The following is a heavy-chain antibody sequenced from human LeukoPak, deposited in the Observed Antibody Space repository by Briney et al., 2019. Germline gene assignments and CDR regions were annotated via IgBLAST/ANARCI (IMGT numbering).Heavy chain of an antibody. CDR1: GGYISSGGYY. CDR3: ARDRSTSCSGGSCPYGMDV. CDR2: IYYSGST. Sequence: SQTLSLTCTVSGGYISSGGYYWSWIRQHPGKGLEWIGYIYYSGSTYYNPSLKSRVTISVDTSKNQFSLKLSSVTAADTAVYYCARDRSTSCSGGSCPYGMDVWGQGTTVTVSS. V-gene: IGHV4-31*03. J-gene: IGHJ6*02. D-gene: IGHD2-15*01.